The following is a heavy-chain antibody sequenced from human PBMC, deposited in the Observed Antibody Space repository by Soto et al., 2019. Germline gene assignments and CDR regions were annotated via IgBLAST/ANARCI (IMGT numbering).Heavy chain of an antibody. CDR1: GFSLTTSGMR. D-gene: IGHD2-15*01. V-gene: IGHV2-70*04. CDR3: ARMFHCSGGTCPFDY. J-gene: IGHJ4*02. Sequence: SGPTLVNPTQTLTLTCTFSGFSLTTSGMRVSWIRQPPGKALEWLARIDWDDDKFYKTSLKTRLTISKDSSKNQVVLTMTNMDPVDTATYYCARMFHCSGGTCPFDYWGQGALV. CDR2: IDWDDDK.